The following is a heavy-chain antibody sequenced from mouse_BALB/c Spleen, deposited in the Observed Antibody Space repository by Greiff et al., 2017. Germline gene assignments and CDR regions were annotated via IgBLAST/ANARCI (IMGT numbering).Heavy chain of an antibody. CDR2: ISSGGST. V-gene: IGHV5-6-5*01. CDR3: AREVTTATAMDY. Sequence: EVQRVESGGGLVKPGGSLKLSCAASGFTFSSYAMSWVRQTPEKRLEWVASISSGGSTYYPDSVKGRFTISRDNARNILYLQMSSLRSEDTAMYYCAREVTTATAMDYWGQGTSVTVSS. D-gene: IGHD1-2*01. CDR1: GFTFSSYA. J-gene: IGHJ4*01.